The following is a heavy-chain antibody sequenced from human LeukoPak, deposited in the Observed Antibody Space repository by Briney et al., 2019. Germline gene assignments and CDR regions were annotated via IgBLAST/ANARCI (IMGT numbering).Heavy chain of an antibody. Sequence: GASVKVSCKASGYTFTSYGISWVRQAPGQGLEWMGWISAYNGNTNYAQKLQGRVTMTTDTSTSTAYMELRSLRSDDTALYYCAIGYCRGSDCPPGGVKYLNNWGQGALVTVSS. CDR2: ISAYNGNT. J-gene: IGHJ4*02. V-gene: IGHV1-18*01. D-gene: IGHD2-21*02. CDR3: AIGYCRGSDCPPGGVKYLNN. CDR1: GYTFTSYG.